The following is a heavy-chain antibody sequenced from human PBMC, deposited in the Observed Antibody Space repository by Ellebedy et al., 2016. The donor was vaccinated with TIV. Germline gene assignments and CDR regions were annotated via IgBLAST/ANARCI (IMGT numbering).Heavy chain of an antibody. D-gene: IGHD3-10*01. CDR2: INAGNGNT. Sequence: GGSLRLXCAASGYTFTSYAMHWVRQAPGQRLEWMGWINAGNGNTKYSQKFQGRVTITRDTSASTAYMELSSLRSEDTAVYYCASDYYGSGDLDYWGQGTLVTVSS. J-gene: IGHJ4*02. CDR1: GYTFTSYA. V-gene: IGHV1-3*01. CDR3: ASDYYGSGDLDY.